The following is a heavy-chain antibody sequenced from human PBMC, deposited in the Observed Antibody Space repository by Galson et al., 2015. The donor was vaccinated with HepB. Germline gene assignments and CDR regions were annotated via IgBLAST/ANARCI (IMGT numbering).Heavy chain of an antibody. V-gene: IGHV1-8*01. Sequence: SVKVSCKASGYTFTTYDINWVRHATGQGLEWMGWMNPKSGNTGYAQKFQGRVTVTRDTSISTAYMGLSSLRSEDTAVYYCARGPHSDFWSGDTFEYWGQGTLVTVSS. D-gene: IGHD3-3*01. CDR2: MNPKSGNT. CDR3: ARGPHSDFWSGDTFEY. J-gene: IGHJ4*02. CDR1: GYTFTTYD.